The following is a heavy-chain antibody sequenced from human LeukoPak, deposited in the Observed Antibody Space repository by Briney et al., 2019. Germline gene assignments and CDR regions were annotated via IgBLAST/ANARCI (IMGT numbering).Heavy chain of an antibody. CDR3: TRRFGL. CDR1: GFTFSSYN. CDR2: ISSSSSTI. Sequence: PGGSLRLSCAASGFTFSSYNMNWVRQAPGKGLEWVSYISSSSSTIYYADSVKGRFTISRDNAENSLYLQMNSLRAEDTTVYYCTRRFGLWGQGTLVTVSS. J-gene: IGHJ5*02. V-gene: IGHV3-48*01.